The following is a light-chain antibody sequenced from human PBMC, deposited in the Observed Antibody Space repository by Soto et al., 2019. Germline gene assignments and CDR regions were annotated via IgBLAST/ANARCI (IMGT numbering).Light chain of an antibody. CDR2: DAS. CDR1: QSVSSY. V-gene: IGKV3-11*01. Sequence: EIVLRQSPATLSLSPGERATLSCRASQSVSSYLAWYQQKPGQAPRLLIYDASNRATGIPVRFSGSGSGTDFTLTISSLEPEDFAVYYCQQRSNWPLTFGGGTKVEIK. CDR3: QQRSNWPLT. J-gene: IGKJ4*01.